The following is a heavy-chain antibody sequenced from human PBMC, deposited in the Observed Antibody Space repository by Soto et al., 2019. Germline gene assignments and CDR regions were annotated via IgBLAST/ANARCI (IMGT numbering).Heavy chain of an antibody. CDR2: IYDSESA. V-gene: IGHV4-31*03. D-gene: IGHD6-6*01. CDR3: ARASSSSSAADY. Sequence: LSLTCNVSGESISSGGYYWSWIRHHPRKGLEWIGYIYDSESAYYNPSLKSRVTISMDTSKNHFAMRLSSVTDADTAVYYCARASSSSSAADYWGQGTLVTVS. J-gene: IGHJ4*02. CDR1: GESISSGGYY.